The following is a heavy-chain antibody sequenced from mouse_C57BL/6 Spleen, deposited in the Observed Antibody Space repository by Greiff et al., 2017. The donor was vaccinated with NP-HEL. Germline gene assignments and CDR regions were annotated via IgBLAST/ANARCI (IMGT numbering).Heavy chain of an antibody. CDR3: ARKGDWGTAWFAD. Sequence: QVQLKESGPGLVQPSQSLSITCTVSGFSLTSYGVHWVRQSPGKGLEWLGVIWSGGSTDYNAAFISRLSISKDNSKSQVFFKMNSLQADDTAIYYCARKGDWGTAWFADWGQGTLVTVSA. CDR1: GFSLTSYG. V-gene: IGHV2-2*01. D-gene: IGHD3-3*01. J-gene: IGHJ3*01. CDR2: IWSGGST.